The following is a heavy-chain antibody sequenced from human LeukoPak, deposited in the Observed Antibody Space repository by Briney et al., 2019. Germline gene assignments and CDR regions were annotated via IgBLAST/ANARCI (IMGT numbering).Heavy chain of an antibody. D-gene: IGHD3-10*01. CDR1: GFIVSRNY. CDR3: AKHLRGSYSFDY. Sequence: GGSLRLSCAASGFIVSRNYMSWVRQAPGKGLEWVSVMYSGGSTYYADSVKGRFTISRDNSKNTLYLQMNSLRAEDTAVYYCAKHLRGSYSFDYWGQGTLVTVSS. CDR2: MYSGGST. V-gene: IGHV3-53*01. J-gene: IGHJ4*02.